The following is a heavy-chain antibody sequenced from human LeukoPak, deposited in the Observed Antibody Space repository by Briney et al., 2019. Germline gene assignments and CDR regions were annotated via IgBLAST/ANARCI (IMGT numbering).Heavy chain of an antibody. CDR3: ARPRTRVTPYYYGMDV. D-gene: IGHD2-21*02. V-gene: IGHV1-18*01. CDR2: ISAYNGNT. J-gene: IGHJ6*02. CDR1: GYTFTSYG. Sequence: ASVKVSCKASGYTFTSYGISWVRQAPGQGLEWMGWISAYNGNTNYAQKLQGRVTMTTDTSTSTAYMELRSLRSEDTAVYYCARPRTRVTPYYYGMDVWGQGTTVTVSS.